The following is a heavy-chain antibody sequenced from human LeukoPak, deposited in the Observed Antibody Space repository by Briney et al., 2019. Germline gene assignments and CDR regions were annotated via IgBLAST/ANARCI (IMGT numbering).Heavy chain of an antibody. CDR1: GSTFSSYA. V-gene: IGHV3-30*03. CDR2: ISYDGSNK. CDR3: ARGRKQQLIRPYFDY. D-gene: IGHD6-13*01. J-gene: IGHJ4*02. Sequence: GGSLRLSCAASGSTFSSYAMHWVRQAPGKGLEWVALISYDGSNKYYADSVKGRFTISRDNGKKSLYLQMNSLRADDTAVYYCARGRKQQLIRPYFDYWGQGTLATVSS.